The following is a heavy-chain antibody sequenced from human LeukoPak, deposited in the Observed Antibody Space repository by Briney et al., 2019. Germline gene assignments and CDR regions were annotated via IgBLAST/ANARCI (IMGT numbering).Heavy chain of an antibody. CDR1: GGSFSGYY. J-gene: IGHJ4*02. CDR3: ARVACSGGSCYNFDY. CDR2: IYYNGST. V-gene: IGHV4-59*01. D-gene: IGHD2-15*01. Sequence: PSETLSLTCAVYGGSFSGYYWSWIRQPPGKGLEYIGYIYYNGSTNYNPSLKSRVTISVDTSKNQFSLKLSSMAAADTAVYYCARVACSGGSCYNFDYWGQGSLVTVSS.